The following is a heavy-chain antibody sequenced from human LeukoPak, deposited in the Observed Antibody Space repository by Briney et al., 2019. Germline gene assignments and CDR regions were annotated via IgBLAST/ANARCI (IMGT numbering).Heavy chain of an antibody. D-gene: IGHD3-22*01. V-gene: IGHV1-2*02. CDR3: ARAMGGDNSGYRPFDY. J-gene: IGHJ4*02. CDR1: GYTFSDYY. CDR2: INPDNGDT. Sequence: GASVKVSCKASGYTFSDYYLHWVRQAPGQGLEWMGWINPDNGDTSYAQMLQARVTMTRDTSISTAYMELSSLRSDDTAVYYCARAMGGDNSGYRPFDYRGQGTLVTVSS.